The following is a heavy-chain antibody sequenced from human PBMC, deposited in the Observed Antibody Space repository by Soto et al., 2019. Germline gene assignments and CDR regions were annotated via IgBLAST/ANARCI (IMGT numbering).Heavy chain of an antibody. J-gene: IGHJ5*02. D-gene: IGHD6-13*01. V-gene: IGHV3-9*01. CDR3: AKDISSSWYGYQSMQSGFDP. CDR2: ISWNSGSI. CDR1: GFTFDDYA. Sequence: GGSLRLSCAASGFTFDDYAMHWVRQAPGKGLEWVSGISWNSGSIGYADSVKGRFTISRDNAKNSLYLQMNSLRAEDTALYYCAKDISSSWYGYQSMQSGFDPWGQGTLVTVSS.